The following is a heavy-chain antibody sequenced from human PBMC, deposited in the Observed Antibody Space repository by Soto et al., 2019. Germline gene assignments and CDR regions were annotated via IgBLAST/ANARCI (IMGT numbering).Heavy chain of an antibody. CDR3: ARLVGYCSSTSCYGMDV. CDR1: GYSFTSYW. D-gene: IGHD2-2*01. Sequence: GESLKISCKGSGYSFTSYWISWVRQMPGKGLEWIGRIDPSDSYTNYSPSFQGHVTISADKSISTAYLQWSSLKASDTAMYYCARLVGYCSSTSCYGMDVWGQGTTVTVSS. J-gene: IGHJ6*02. CDR2: IDPSDSYT. V-gene: IGHV5-10-1*01.